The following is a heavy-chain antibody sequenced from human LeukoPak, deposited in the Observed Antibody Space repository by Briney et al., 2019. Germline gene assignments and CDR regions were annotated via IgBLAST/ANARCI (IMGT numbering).Heavy chain of an antibody. CDR2: ISGSGGST. CDR3: AKERTQTTSFGY. V-gene: IGHV3-23*01. Sequence: SGGSLRLSCAASGFMFSTYPMNWVRQAPGKGPEWVSTISGSGGSTYFADSVKGRFAVSRDNSKNTLFLQMNSLRAEDTAVYYCAKERTQTTSFGYWGQGTLVTVSS. CDR1: GFMFSTYP. J-gene: IGHJ4*02. D-gene: IGHD2/OR15-2a*01.